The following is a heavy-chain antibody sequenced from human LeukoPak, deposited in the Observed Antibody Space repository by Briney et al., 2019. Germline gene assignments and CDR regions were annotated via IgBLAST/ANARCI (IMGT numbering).Heavy chain of an antibody. V-gene: IGHV3-30-3*01. D-gene: IGHD3-22*01. CDR2: ISYDGTKQ. Sequence: GRSLRLSCEGSGLTFSINAMHWVRQAPGKGLEWLAVISYDGTKQYFADSVKGRFTISRDNVKNSLYLEMNSLRVEDSAVYYCARDHYFDISGYLDYWGQGTPVTVSS. CDR1: GLTFSINA. J-gene: IGHJ4*02. CDR3: ARDHYFDISGYLDY.